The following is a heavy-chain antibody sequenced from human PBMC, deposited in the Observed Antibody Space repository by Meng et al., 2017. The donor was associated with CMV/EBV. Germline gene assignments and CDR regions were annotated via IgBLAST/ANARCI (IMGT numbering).Heavy chain of an antibody. CDR1: GFTFSSYG. V-gene: IGHV3-30*02. J-gene: IGHJ6*02. Sequence: GESLKISCAASGFTFSSYGMHWVRQAPGKGLEWVAFIRYDGSNKYYADSVKGRFTISRDNSKNTLYLQMNSLRAEDTAVYCCAKGKGSRLYGMDVWGQGTTVTVSS. D-gene: IGHD1-26*01. CDR3: AKGKGSRLYGMDV. CDR2: IRYDGSNK.